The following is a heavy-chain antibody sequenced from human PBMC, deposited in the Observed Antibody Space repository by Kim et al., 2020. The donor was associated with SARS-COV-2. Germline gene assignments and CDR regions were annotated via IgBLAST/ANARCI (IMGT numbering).Heavy chain of an antibody. CDR1: GGSFNIYN. CDR2: INQSGST. Sequence: SETLSLTCVVSGGSFNIYNWSWLRQPPGKALEWIGDINQSGSTTYNPALKSRVTMSIQTSKNQFSLTLRSLTAADTAMYYCARGGASDYWGQGTLVTVSS. J-gene: IGHJ4*02. V-gene: IGHV4-34*01. D-gene: IGHD4-17*01. CDR3: ARGGASDY.